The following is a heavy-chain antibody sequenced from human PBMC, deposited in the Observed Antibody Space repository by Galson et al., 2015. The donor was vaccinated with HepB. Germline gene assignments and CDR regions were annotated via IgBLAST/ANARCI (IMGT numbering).Heavy chain of an antibody. CDR1: GYTFTSYA. D-gene: IGHD6-13*01. J-gene: IGHJ4*02. CDR3: ARGGSQAQQPRYYFDY. CDR2: INTNTGNP. Sequence: SVKVSCKASGYTFTSYAMNWVRQAPGQGLEWMGWINTNTGNPTYAQGFTGRFVFSLDTSVSTAYLQISSLKAEDTAVYYCARGGSQAQQPRYYFDYWGQGTLVTVSS. V-gene: IGHV7-4-1*02.